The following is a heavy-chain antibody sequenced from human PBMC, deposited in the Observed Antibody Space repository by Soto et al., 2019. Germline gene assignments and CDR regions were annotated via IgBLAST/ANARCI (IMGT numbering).Heavy chain of an antibody. J-gene: IGHJ4*02. CDR1: GGDISTSSYY. D-gene: IGHD3-22*01. CDR2: IYYSGTT. V-gene: IGHV4-39*02. Sequence: PSETLSLTCTVSGGDISTSSYYWGWIRQPPGKGLEWIGFIYYSGTTYYNPSLKSRVTISIDASHFSLRLSSVTAADTAVYYCMLGSGWKDFDYWGQGTLVTVSS. CDR3: MLGSGWKDFDY.